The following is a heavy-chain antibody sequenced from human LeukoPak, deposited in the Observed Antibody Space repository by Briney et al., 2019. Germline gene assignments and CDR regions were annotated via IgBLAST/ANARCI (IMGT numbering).Heavy chain of an antibody. CDR1: GYTFTGYY. CDR2: VSPNSGGT. Sequence: ASVTVSCKASGYTFTGYYLHWVRQAPGQGLEWMGWVSPNSGGTNYAQKFQGRVTMTRDTSISTAFMELSSLRSDDTAVYYCARWSGTTDDYWGQGTLVTVSS. V-gene: IGHV1-2*02. D-gene: IGHD4-11*01. J-gene: IGHJ4*02. CDR3: ARWSGTTDDY.